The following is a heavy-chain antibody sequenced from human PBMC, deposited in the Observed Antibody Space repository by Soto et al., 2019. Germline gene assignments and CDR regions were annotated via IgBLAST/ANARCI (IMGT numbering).Heavy chain of an antibody. Sequence: ASETLSLTRTASGASISSYYWSWLRQPPGKGLEWIGYIFYSGSTNYNPSLKSRVTISVDTSKNQFSLKLSSVTAADTAVYYCARRYSSSSDYWGQGTLVTVSS. D-gene: IGHD6-13*01. CDR1: GASISSYY. CDR2: IFYSGST. V-gene: IGHV4-59*08. CDR3: ARRYSSSSDY. J-gene: IGHJ4*02.